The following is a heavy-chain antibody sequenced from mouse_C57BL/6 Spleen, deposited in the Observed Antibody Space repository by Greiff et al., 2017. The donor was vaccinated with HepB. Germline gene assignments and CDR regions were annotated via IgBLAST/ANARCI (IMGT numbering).Heavy chain of an antibody. CDR2: IYPGSGNT. CDR1: GYTFTDYY. Sequence: QVHVKQSGAELVRPGASVKLSCKASGYTFTDYYINWVKQRPGQGLEWIARIYPGSGNTYYNEKFKGKATLTAEKSSSTAYMQLSSLTSEDSAVYFCARWNYYGSSSYYYAMDYWGQGTSVTVSS. D-gene: IGHD1-1*01. J-gene: IGHJ4*01. CDR3: ARWNYYGSSSYYYAMDY. V-gene: IGHV1-76*01.